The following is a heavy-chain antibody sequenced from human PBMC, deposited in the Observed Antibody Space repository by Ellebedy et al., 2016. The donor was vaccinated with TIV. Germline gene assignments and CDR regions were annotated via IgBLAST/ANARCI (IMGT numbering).Heavy chain of an antibody. V-gene: IGHV1-3*01. Sequence: ASVKVSCKASGYTFTSYAMHWVRQAPGQRLEWMGWINAGNGNTKYSQKFQGRVTITRDTSASTAYMELSSLRSDDTAVYYCARPSYYYDSSGYYWALDYWGQGTLVTVSS. J-gene: IGHJ4*02. CDR3: ARPSYYYDSSGYYWALDY. CDR1: GYTFTSYA. CDR2: INAGNGNT. D-gene: IGHD3-22*01.